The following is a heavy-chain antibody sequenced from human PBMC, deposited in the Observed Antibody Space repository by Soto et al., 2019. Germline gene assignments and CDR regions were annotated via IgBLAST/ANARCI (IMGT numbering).Heavy chain of an antibody. J-gene: IGHJ5*02. V-gene: IGHV4-59*01. Sequence: TLSLTCTVSGASISSYYWSWIRQPPGKGLEWIGYIYYSGSTNYNPSLKSRVSISVDTSKNQFSLKLNSVTAADTAVHYCARGESTSWYFGHGWFDPWGQGTLVTVSS. D-gene: IGHD6-13*01. CDR1: GASISSYY. CDR2: IYYSGST. CDR3: ARGESTSWYFGHGWFDP.